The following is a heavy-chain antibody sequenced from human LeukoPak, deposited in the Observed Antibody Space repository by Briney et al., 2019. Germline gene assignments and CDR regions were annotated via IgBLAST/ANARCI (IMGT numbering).Heavy chain of an antibody. D-gene: IGHD1-26*01. V-gene: IGHV3-15*01. Sequence: GGSLRLSCAASGFTFNKVWMGWVRQAPGKGLEWVGHIRSKTDGGTTDYAAPVKGRFTISRDDSKNTVYLQMNSLRTEDTAVYYCAKDLNWWELLGLDYWGQGTLVTVSS. CDR1: GFTFNKVW. CDR2: IRSKTDGGTT. CDR3: AKDLNWWELLGLDY. J-gene: IGHJ4*02.